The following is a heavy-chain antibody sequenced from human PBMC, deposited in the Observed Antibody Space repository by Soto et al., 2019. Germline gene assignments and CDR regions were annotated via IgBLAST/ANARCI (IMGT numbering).Heavy chain of an antibody. Sequence: PSETLSLTCNVSGGTISSGGYYWSWIRQHPGKGLEWIGYIYYSGSTYYNPSLKSRVTISVDTSKNQFSLKLSSVTAADTAVYYCARDTEGLMDVWGQGTTVTVSS. CDR1: GGTISSGGYY. CDR2: IYYSGST. CDR3: ARDTEGLMDV. J-gene: IGHJ6*02. V-gene: IGHV4-31*03.